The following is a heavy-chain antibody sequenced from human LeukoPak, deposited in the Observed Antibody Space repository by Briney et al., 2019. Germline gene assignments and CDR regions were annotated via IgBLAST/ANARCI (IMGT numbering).Heavy chain of an antibody. CDR1: GFTFSNYA. D-gene: IGHD6-6*01. Sequence: GRSLRLSCAASGFTFSNYAMSWVRQAPGKGLEWVSTISNSGDGTFYADSVKGRFTISRDNSENTLYLQMNSLRAEDTAVYYCGRVGGRSKAAKGDAFDIWGQGTMVVVSS. CDR3: GRVGGRSKAAKGDAFDI. V-gene: IGHV3-23*01. J-gene: IGHJ3*02. CDR2: ISNSGDGT.